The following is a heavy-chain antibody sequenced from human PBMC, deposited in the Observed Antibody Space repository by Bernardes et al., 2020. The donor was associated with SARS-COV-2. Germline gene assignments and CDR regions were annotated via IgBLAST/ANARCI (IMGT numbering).Heavy chain of an antibody. J-gene: IGHJ6*02. D-gene: IGHD3-10*01. CDR3: ARDRGGELLYSYYYGMDV. CDR2: ISSSGSTI. Sequence: GGSLRLSCAASGFTFSDYYMSWIRQAPGKGLEWVSYISSSGSTIYYADSVKGRFTISRDNAKNSLYLQMNSLRAEDTAVYYCARDRGGELLYSYYYGMDVWGQGTTVTVSS. CDR1: GFTFSDYY. V-gene: IGHV3-11*01.